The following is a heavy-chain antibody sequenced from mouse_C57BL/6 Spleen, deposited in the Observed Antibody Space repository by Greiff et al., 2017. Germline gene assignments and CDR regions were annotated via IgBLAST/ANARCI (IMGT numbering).Heavy chain of an antibody. CDR3: ARHYGSSPYFDY. V-gene: IGHV1-69*01. D-gene: IGHD1-1*01. Sequence: QVQLKQPGAELVMPGASVKLSCKASGYTFTSYWMHWVKQRPGQGLEWIGEIDPPDSYTNYNQKFKGKSTLTVDKSSSTAYMQLSSLTSEDSAVYYCARHYGSSPYFDYWGQGTTLTVSS. J-gene: IGHJ2*01. CDR2: IDPPDSYT. CDR1: GYTFTSYW.